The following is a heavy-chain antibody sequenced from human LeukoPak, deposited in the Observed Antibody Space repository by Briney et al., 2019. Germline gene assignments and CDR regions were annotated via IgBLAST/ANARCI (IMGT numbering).Heavy chain of an antibody. V-gene: IGHV3-48*03. D-gene: IGHD6-13*01. J-gene: IGHJ6*03. Sequence: GGSLRLSCAASGFTFSSYEMNWVRQAPGKGLEWVSYISSSGSTIYYADSVKGRFTISRDNAKNSLYLQMNSLRAEDTAVYYCAREVSSSWYGGYYYYMDVWGKGTTVTVSS. CDR3: AREVSSSWYGGYYYYMDV. CDR2: ISSSGSTI. CDR1: GFTFSSYE.